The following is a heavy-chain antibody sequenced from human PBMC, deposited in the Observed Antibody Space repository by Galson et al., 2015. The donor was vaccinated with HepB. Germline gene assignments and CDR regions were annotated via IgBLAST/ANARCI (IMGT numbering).Heavy chain of an antibody. CDR2: TNSYNGNT. CDR3: ARDHTVTARDWFDP. Sequence: SVKVSCKASGYRFTSYGINWLRQAPGQGLEWMGWTNSYNGNTKYAQKFQGRVTMTTDTSTSTVYMELRSLRSDDAAIYYCARDHTVTARDWFDPWGQGTLVTVSS. CDR1: GYRFTSYG. D-gene: IGHD4-17*01. J-gene: IGHJ5*02. V-gene: IGHV1-18*01.